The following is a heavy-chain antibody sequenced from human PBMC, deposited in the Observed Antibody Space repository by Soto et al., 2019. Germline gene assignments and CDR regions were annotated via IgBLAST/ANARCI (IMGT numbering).Heavy chain of an antibody. Sequence: QVQLVESGGGVVQPGRSLRLSCAASGFTFSSYGMHWVRQAPGKGLEWVAVISYDGSNKYYADSVKGRFTISRDNSKNTLYLQMNSLRAEDTAVYYCAKATHYGDPVLDFDYFDYWGQGTLVTVSS. V-gene: IGHV3-30*18. CDR1: GFTFSSYG. CDR2: ISYDGSNK. D-gene: IGHD4-17*01. J-gene: IGHJ4*02. CDR3: AKATHYGDPVLDFDYFDY.